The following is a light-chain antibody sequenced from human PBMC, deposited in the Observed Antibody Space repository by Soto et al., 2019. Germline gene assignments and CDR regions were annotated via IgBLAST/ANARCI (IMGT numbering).Light chain of an antibody. CDR2: SAS. V-gene: IGKV3-20*01. Sequence: EIVLTQSPGTLSLSPGERGTLSCRASQNLGTLYLAWFQQKSGQAPRLLIYSASRRATGIPDRFTGSGSGTDFTLTINRVEPEDFAVYYCQQYGRSPWTFGQGTKVDIK. CDR3: QQYGRSPWT. CDR1: QNLGTLY. J-gene: IGKJ1*01.